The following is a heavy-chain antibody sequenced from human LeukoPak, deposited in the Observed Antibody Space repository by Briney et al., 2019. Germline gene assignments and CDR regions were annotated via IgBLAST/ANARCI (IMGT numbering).Heavy chain of an antibody. V-gene: IGHV3-33*06. CDR2: IWYDGSNK. CDR3: AKGSHYYDSSGSLDY. D-gene: IGHD3-22*01. Sequence: GRSLRLSCAASGFTFSSYGMHWVRQAPGKGLEWVAVIWYDGSNKYYADSVKGRFTISRDNSKNTLYLQMNSLRAEDTAVYYCAKGSHYYDSSGSLDYWGQGTLVTVSS. J-gene: IGHJ4*02. CDR1: GFTFSSYG.